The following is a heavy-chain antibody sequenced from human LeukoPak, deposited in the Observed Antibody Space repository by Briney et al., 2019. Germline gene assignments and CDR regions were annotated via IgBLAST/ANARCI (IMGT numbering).Heavy chain of an antibody. CDR3: ARSYGSGSSDFDY. CDR2: IYYSGST. D-gene: IGHD3-10*01. J-gene: IGHJ4*02. V-gene: IGHV4-39*01. Sequence: PSETLSLTCTVSGGSISSSSYYWGWIRQPPGKGLEWIGSIYYSGSTYYNPSLKSRVTISVDTSKNQFSLKLSPVTAADTAVYYCARSYGSGSSDFDYWGQGTLVTVSS. CDR1: GGSISSSSYY.